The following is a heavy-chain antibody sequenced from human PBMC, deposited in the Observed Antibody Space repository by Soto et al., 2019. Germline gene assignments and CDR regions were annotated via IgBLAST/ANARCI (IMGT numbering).Heavy chain of an antibody. CDR2: IYTSGST. J-gene: IGHJ4*02. D-gene: IGHD3-22*01. V-gene: IGHV4-4*07. CDR3: ARDSSGYYYLFDY. CDR1: GGSISSHY. Sequence: SETLSLTCTVSGGSISSHYWSWIRQPAGKGLEWIGRIYTSGSTNYNPSLKSRVTMSVDTSKTQFSLKLSSVTAADTAICYCARDSSGYYYLFDYWGQGTLVTVSS.